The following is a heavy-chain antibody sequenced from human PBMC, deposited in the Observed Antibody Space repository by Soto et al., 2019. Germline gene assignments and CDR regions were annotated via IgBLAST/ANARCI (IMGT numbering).Heavy chain of an antibody. CDR3: ARGDDILTGSDY. D-gene: IGHD3-9*01. V-gene: IGHV1-69*02. CDR1: GGTFSSYT. Sequence: QVQLVQSGAEVKKPGSSVKVSCRASGGTFSSYTISWVRQAPGQGLEWMGRIIPILGIPHYAQKFQGRVTIPADISTSTAYMELSSLRSEDTAVYYCARGDDILTGSDYWGQGTLVTVSS. J-gene: IGHJ4*02. CDR2: IIPILGIP.